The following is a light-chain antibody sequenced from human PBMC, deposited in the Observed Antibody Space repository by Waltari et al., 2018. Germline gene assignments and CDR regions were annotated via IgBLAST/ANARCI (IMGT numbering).Light chain of an antibody. CDR3: AAWDDSLNGWV. CDR2: YDD. CDR1: SSNIGDNP. J-gene: IGLJ3*02. Sequence: QSALTQPPSVSEAPRQRVTISCSGSSSNIGDNPVNWYQQLPGKAPKLLIYYDDLLPSGVSDRFSGSKSGTSASLAISGLQSEDEADYYCAAWDDSLNGWVFGGGTKLTVL. V-gene: IGLV1-36*01.